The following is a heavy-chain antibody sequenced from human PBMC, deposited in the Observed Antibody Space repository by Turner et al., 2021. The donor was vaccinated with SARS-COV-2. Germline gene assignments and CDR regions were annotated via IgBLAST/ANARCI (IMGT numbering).Heavy chain of an antibody. CDR1: GGPISSSNYY. Sequence: QLQLQESGPGLVKPSETLSLTCTVSGGPISSSNYYWGWFRQPPGKGLEWIGSIYYSGSTYYNPSIKSRVTIYVDTSKNQFSLKLSSVTAADTAVYYCARLLNPGSYYYYYYGMDVWGQGTTVTVSS. CDR3: ARLLNPGSYYYYYYGMDV. CDR2: IYYSGST. J-gene: IGHJ6*02. V-gene: IGHV4-39*01. D-gene: IGHD3-10*01.